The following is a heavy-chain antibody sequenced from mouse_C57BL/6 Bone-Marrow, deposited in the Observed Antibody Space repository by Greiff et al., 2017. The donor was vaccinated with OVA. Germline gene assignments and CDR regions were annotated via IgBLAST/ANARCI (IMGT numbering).Heavy chain of an antibody. Sequence: EVQVVESGEGLVKPGGSLKLSCAASGFTFSSYAMSWVRQTPEKRLEWVAYISSGGDYIYYADTVKGRFTISRDNARNTLYLQMSSLKSEDTAMYYCTRDHITTPVYFDVWGTGTTVTVSS. J-gene: IGHJ1*03. D-gene: IGHD1-2*01. CDR2: ISSGGDYI. CDR3: TRDHITTPVYFDV. CDR1: GFTFSSYA. V-gene: IGHV5-9-1*02.